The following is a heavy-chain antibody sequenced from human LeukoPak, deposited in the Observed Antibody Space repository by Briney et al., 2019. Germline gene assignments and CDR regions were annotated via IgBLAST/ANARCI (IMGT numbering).Heavy chain of an antibody. CDR1: GGSISGSY. CDR3: ARTQGWGTVRTGYYYGMDV. V-gene: IGHV4-59*08. Sequence: PSETLSLTCTASGGSISGSYWSWIEQPPGKGLEWIGYIYYSETYYNPSLKSRVTISLDMSKNQFSLNLRFVTAADTAVYFCARTQGWGTVRTGYYYGMDVWGQGTTVTVSS. D-gene: IGHD4-11*01. J-gene: IGHJ6*02. CDR2: IYYSET.